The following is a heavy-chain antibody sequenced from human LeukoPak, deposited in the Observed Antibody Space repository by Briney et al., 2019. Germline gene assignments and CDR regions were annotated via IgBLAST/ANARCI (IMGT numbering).Heavy chain of an antibody. CDR2: INHSGST. CDR3: ARQVYSYGHRRNRAFDI. V-gene: IGHV4-34*01. CDR1: GGSFSGYY. D-gene: IGHD5-18*01. Sequence: PSETLSLTCAVHGGSFSGYYWSWIRQPPGKGLEWIGEINHSGSTNYNPSLKSRVTISVDTSKNQFSLKLSSVTAADTAVYYCARQVYSYGHRRNRAFDIWGQGTMVTVSS. J-gene: IGHJ3*02.